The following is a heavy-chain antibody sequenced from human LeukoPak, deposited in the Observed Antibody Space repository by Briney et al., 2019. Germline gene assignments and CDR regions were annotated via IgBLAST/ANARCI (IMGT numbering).Heavy chain of an antibody. V-gene: IGHV4-59*01. CDR2: IYYSGST. J-gene: IGHJ4*02. Sequence: SETLSPTCTVSGGSISSYYWSWIRQPPGKGLEWIGYIYYSGSTNYNPSLKSRVTISVDTSKNQFSLKLSSVTAADTAVYYCARGIAAAGIDYWGQGTLVTVSS. CDR1: GGSISSYY. D-gene: IGHD6-13*01. CDR3: ARGIAAAGIDY.